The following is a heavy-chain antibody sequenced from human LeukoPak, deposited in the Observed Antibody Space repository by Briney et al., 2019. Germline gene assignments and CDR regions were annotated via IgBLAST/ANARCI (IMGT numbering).Heavy chain of an antibody. CDR3: AKQSTYYYDSSGSFDDDY. V-gene: IGHV3-23*01. J-gene: IGHJ4*02. CDR1: RFTFSSYA. Sequence: AGGSLRLSCAASRFTFSSYAMSWVRQAPGKGLEWVSAISGSGGSTYYADSVKGRFTISRDNSKNTLYLQMNSLRAEDTAVYYCAKQSTYYYDSSGSFDDDYWGQGTLVTVSS. D-gene: IGHD3-22*01. CDR2: ISGSGGST.